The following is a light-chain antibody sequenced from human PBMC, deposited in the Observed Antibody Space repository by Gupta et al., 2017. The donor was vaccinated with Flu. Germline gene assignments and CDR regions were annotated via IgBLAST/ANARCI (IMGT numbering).Light chain of an antibody. CDR1: SSNIGSNY. CDR2: RNN. Sequence: QSVLTQPPSAYGPHGQRVTTSCSGSSSNIGSNYVYWYQQLPGTAPKLLIYRNNQRPSGVPDRFSGSKAGTSASLAISGLRSEDEADYYCAAWDDSLSGYVFGTGTKVTVL. CDR3: AAWDDSLSGYV. V-gene: IGLV1-47*01. J-gene: IGLJ1*01.